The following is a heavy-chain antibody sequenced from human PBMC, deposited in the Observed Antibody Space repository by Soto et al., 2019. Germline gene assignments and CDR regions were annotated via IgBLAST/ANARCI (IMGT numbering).Heavy chain of an antibody. CDR3: AHRVLRTVFGLVTTTAIYFDF. CDR1: GFSLTTSGVG. CDR2: IYWDDDK. D-gene: IGHD3-3*01. J-gene: IGHJ4*02. V-gene: IGHV2-5*02. Sequence: QITLNESGPTQVKPSQTLNLTCPFSGFSLTTSGVGVGWIRQSPGKAPEWLALIYWDDDKRYSPSLKSRLTITKDTSNTQVVLTMADLDPEYTDTYYCAHRVLRTVFGLVTTTAIYFDFWGQGTPVAVSS.